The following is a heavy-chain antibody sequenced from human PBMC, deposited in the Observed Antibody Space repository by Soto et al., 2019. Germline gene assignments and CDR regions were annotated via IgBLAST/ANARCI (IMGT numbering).Heavy chain of an antibody. CDR3: ARGITMGRGVIIDSFDY. CDR1: GFTFSSYA. CDR2: ISYDGSNK. V-gene: IGHV3-30-3*01. Sequence: QVQLVESGGGVVQPGRSLRLSCAASGFTFSSYAMHWVRQAPGKWLEWVSVISYDGSNKYYADSVKGRFTISRDNSNNTLDLQMNSLRAEDTAVYYCARGITMGRGVIIDSFDYWGQGTLITFSS. D-gene: IGHD3-10*01. J-gene: IGHJ4*02.